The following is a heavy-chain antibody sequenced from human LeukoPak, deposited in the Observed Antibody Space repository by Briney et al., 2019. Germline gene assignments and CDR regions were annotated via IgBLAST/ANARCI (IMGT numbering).Heavy chain of an antibody. CDR3: ARHGSGSLDY. Sequence: SQTLSLTCTVSGGSISSGSYYWSWIRQPAGKGLEWIGYIYYSGSTNYNPSLKSRVTISVDTSKNQFSLKLSSVTAADTAVYYCARHGSGSLDYWGQGTLVTVSS. V-gene: IGHV4-61*01. J-gene: IGHJ4*02. D-gene: IGHD3-10*01. CDR1: GGSISSGSYY. CDR2: IYYSGST.